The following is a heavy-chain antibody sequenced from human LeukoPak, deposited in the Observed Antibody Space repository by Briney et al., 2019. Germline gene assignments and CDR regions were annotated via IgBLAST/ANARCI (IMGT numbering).Heavy chain of an antibody. D-gene: IGHD3-22*01. CDR1: GYTFTDYY. V-gene: IGHV1-2*02. J-gene: IGHJ4*02. Sequence: EASVKVSCKASGYTFTDYYMHWVRQAPGQGLEWMGGINPNSGGTHYEQKFQGRVTMTRDTSISRAYMDLSRLRSDDTAVYYCAREAGGDNYYDSSGYFFDYWGQGTLVTVSS. CDR3: AREAGGDNYYDSSGYFFDY. CDR2: INPNSGGT.